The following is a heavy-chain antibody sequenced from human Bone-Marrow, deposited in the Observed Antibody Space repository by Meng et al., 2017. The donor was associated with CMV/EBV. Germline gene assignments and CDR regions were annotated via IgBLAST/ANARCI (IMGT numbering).Heavy chain of an antibody. D-gene: IGHD6-6*01. CDR3: AREGSSNWFDP. J-gene: IGHJ5*02. Sequence: SETLSLTCTVSGGSIGSGGYSWSWIRQHPGKGLEWIGYIYYSGSTYYNPSLKSRVTISVDTSKNQFSLNLSSVTAADTAVYYCAREGSSNWFDPRGQGTLVTVSS. CDR1: GGSIGSGGYS. V-gene: IGHV4-31*03. CDR2: IYYSGST.